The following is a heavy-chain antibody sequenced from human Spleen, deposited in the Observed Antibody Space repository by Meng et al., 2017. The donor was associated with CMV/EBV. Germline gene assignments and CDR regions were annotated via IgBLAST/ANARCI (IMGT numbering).Heavy chain of an antibody. CDR2: IYPDDSDT. CDR3: ARGSRVVVPAAIGAFDI. Sequence: GGSLRLSCQGSGYDFRNYWLGWVRQKPGKGLEWMGFIYPDDSDTRYSPSFQGQVTISADKSISTAYLQWSSLKASDTAMYYCARGSRVVVPAAIGAFDIWGQGTMVTVSS. V-gene: IGHV5-51*01. D-gene: IGHD2-2*02. J-gene: IGHJ3*02. CDR1: GYDFRNYW.